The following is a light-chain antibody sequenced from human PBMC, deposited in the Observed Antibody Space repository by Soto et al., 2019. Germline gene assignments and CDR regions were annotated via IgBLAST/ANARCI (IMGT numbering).Light chain of an antibody. Sequence: ETVLTLSPATLSLSPGERATLSCRASPSVTNFLAWYQQKPGQAPRPLIYGAFNRATGIPARFSGSGSGTDFTLTISILEPEDSAIYYCQQRNIGPPVTFGQGTRLEIK. J-gene: IGKJ5*01. V-gene: IGKV3-11*01. CDR1: PSVTNF. CDR3: QQRNIGPPVT. CDR2: GAF.